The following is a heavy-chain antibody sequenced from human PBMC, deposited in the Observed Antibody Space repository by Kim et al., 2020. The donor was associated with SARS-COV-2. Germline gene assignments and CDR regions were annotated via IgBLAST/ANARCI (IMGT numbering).Heavy chain of an antibody. J-gene: IGHJ5*02. CDR1: GGSISSDTYY. D-gene: IGHD3-10*02. V-gene: IGHV4-61*02. CDR3: ARSGVYVGRNRLDWFDP. CDR2: ISTSGNT. Sequence: SETLSLTCTVSGGSISSDTYYWSWIRQPAGKGLEWIGRISTSGNTNYNPSLKSRVTMSVDTSKNQFSLKLSSVTAADTAMYYCARSGVYVGRNRLDWFDPWGQGTLVTVSS.